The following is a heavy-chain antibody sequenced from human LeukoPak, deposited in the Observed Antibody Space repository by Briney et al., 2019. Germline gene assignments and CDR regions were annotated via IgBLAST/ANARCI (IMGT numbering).Heavy chain of an antibody. J-gene: IGHJ4*02. V-gene: IGHV1-18*01. Sequence: AASVKVSCKASGYTFTSYGISWVRQAPGQGLEWMGWISAYNGNTNYAQKLQGRVTMTTDTSTSTAYMELRSLRSDDTAVYYCASRYSGYDSAIGPLDYWGQGTLVTVSS. CDR2: ISAYNGNT. D-gene: IGHD5-12*01. CDR1: GYTFTSYG. CDR3: ASRYSGYDSAIGPLDY.